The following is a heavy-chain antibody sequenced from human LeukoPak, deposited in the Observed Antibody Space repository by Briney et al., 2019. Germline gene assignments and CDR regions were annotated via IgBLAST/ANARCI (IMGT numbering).Heavy chain of an antibody. D-gene: IGHD6-13*01. CDR2: IYHSGST. CDR1: GGSISSSNW. Sequence: SETLSLTCTVSGGSISSSNWWSWVRQPPGKGLEWIGEIYHSGSTNYNPSLKSRVTISVDKSKNQFSLKLSSVTAADTAVYYCARDRVGIAAAGTEDTFDIWGQGTMVTVSS. V-gene: IGHV4-4*02. CDR3: ARDRVGIAAAGTEDTFDI. J-gene: IGHJ3*02.